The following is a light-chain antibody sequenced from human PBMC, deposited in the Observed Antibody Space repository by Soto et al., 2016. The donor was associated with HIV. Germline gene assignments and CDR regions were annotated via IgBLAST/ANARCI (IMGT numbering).Light chain of an antibody. V-gene: IGLV3-21*02. J-gene: IGLJ1*01. CDR1: NIGSKS. CDR3: QVWDTYTNHFV. CDR2: DDS. Sequence: SYVVTQPPSVSVAPGQTARITCGGINIGSKSVQWYQQKPGQAPILVLYDDSDRPSGIPERFSGSNSGDTATLTISRVGAGDEADYYCQVWDTYTNHFVFGPGTKVTVL.